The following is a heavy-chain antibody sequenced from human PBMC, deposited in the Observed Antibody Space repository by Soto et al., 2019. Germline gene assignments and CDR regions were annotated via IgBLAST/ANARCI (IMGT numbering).Heavy chain of an antibody. CDR3: ARGGYGDYGYYGMDV. D-gene: IGHD4-17*01. CDR1: GFTFSRYG. Sequence: GSLRLSCAACGFTFSRYGMHWVRQAPGKGLEWVAVIWYDGSNKYYADSVKGRFTISRDNSKNTLYLQMNSLRAEDTAVYYCARGGYGDYGYYGMDVWGQGTTVTVSS. V-gene: IGHV3-33*01. J-gene: IGHJ6*02. CDR2: IWYDGSNK.